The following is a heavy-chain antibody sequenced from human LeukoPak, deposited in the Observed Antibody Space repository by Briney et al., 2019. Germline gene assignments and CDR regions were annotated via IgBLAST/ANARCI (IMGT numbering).Heavy chain of an antibody. CDR1: GYNFPKSW. V-gene: IGHV5-51*01. CDR2: IYPDDSRI. J-gene: IGHJ4*02. CDR3: ARPDYFASHD. D-gene: IGHD2/OR15-2a*01. Sequence: MRGESLKISCKASGYNFPKSWIGWVRQMPGNGLEWMAIIYPDDSRIKYSPSFQGQVTISADRSINTAYLQWSSLRASDTAMYYCARPDYFASHDWGQGTLVTVSS.